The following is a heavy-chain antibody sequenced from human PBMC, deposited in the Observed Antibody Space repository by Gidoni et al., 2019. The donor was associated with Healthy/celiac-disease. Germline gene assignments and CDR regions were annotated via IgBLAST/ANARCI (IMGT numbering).Heavy chain of an antibody. V-gene: IGHV3-23*01. J-gene: IGHJ3*02. CDR1: GFTFSSYA. CDR2: ISGNGGST. D-gene: IGHD3-16*02. CDR3: AKDRILSMITFGGVIVHDAFDI. Sequence: EVQLLESGGGLVQPGGSLSLSCAASGFTFSSYAMSWVSQAPGKGLGWVSAISGNGGSTYYADSVKGRFTISRDNSKNTLYLQMNSLRAEDTAVYYCAKDRILSMITFGGVIVHDAFDIWGQGTMVTVSS.